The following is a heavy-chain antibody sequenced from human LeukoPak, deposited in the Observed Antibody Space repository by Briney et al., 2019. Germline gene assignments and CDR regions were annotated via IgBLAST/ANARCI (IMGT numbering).Heavy chain of an antibody. CDR3: ARDNWNDAPGGFDP. CDR2: ITRSSTST. V-gene: IGHV3-21*03. Sequence: GGSLRLSCAASGFTFSSYSMDWVRQAPGKGLEWVSSITRSSTSTYYTDSVRGRFTISRDNAKNSLYLQMNSLRAEDTAVYYCARDNWNDAPGGFDPWGQGTLVTVSS. CDR1: GFTFSSYS. J-gene: IGHJ5*02. D-gene: IGHD1-20*01.